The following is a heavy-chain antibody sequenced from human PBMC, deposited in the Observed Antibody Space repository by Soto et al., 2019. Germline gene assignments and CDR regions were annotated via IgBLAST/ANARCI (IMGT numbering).Heavy chain of an antibody. CDR3: ASSNSRNYYYNSDY. J-gene: IGHJ4*02. V-gene: IGHV4-39*01. D-gene: IGHD3-22*01. CDR2: IYYSGST. Sequence: SETLSLTCIVSGGSISTNSYYWGWIRQPPGKGLEWIGSIYYSGSTYYNPSLKSRVTMSVDTSKNQFSLKMSSVTAADTAVYYCASSNSRNYYYNSDYWGQGTLVTVSS. CDR1: GGSISTNSYY.